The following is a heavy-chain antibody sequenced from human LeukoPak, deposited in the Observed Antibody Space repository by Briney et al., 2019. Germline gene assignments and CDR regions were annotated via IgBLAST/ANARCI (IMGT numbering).Heavy chain of an antibody. CDR2: ISYDGSNK. CDR3: ARDKTAYGGFDY. D-gene: IGHD4-23*01. J-gene: IGHJ4*02. V-gene: IGHV3-30*04. CDR1: GFTFTNYA. Sequence: GGSLTLSCAASGFTFTNYAMHWVRQAPGKGLEWVAVISYDGSNKYYADSVKGRFTISRDNSKNTLYLQMNSLRAEDTAVYYCARDKTAYGGFDYWGQGTLVTVSS.